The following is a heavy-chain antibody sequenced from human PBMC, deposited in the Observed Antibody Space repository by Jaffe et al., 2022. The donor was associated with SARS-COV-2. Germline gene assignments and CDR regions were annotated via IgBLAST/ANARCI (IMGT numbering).Heavy chain of an antibody. CDR1: GGSVSSGSYY. J-gene: IGHJ4*02. D-gene: IGHD3-10*01. V-gene: IGHV4-61*01. Sequence: QVQLQESGPGLVKPSETLSLTCTVSGGSVSSGSYYWSWIRQPPGKGLEWIGYIYYSGSTNYNPSLKSRVTISVDTSKNQFSLKLSSVTAADTAVYYCARGGMVRGVILYYFDYWGQGTLVTVSS. CDR2: IYYSGST. CDR3: ARGGMVRGVILYYFDY.